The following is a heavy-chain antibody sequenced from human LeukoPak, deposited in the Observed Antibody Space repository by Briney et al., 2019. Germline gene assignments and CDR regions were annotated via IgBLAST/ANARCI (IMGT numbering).Heavy chain of an antibody. CDR1: GFTFSSYA. Sequence: GGSLRLSCAASGFTFSSYAMSWVRQAPGKGLEWVSAISGSGGSTYYADSVKGRFTISRDNSKNTLYLQINSLRAEDTAVYYCAKSRTIFGVVIIGDYFDCWGQGTLVTVSS. J-gene: IGHJ4*02. CDR3: AKSRTIFGVVIIGDYFDC. V-gene: IGHV3-23*01. D-gene: IGHD3-3*01. CDR2: ISGSGGST.